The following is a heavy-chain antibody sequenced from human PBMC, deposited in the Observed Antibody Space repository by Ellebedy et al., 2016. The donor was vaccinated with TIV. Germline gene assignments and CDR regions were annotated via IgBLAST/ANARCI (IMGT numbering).Heavy chain of an antibody. CDR2: INPSGGST. CDR1: GYTFTSYY. J-gene: IGHJ6*02. CDR3: ARDHGRFGGYYYGMDV. V-gene: IGHV1-46*01. D-gene: IGHD3-10*01. Sequence: ASVKVSCXASGYTFTSYYMHWVRQAPGQGLEWMGIINPSGGSTSYAQKFQGRVTMTRDTSTSTVYMELSSLRSEDTAVYYCARDHGRFGGYYYGMDVWGQGTTVTVSS.